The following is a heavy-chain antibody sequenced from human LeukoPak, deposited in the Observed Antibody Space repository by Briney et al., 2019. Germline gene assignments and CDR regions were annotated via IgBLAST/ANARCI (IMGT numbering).Heavy chain of an antibody. J-gene: IGHJ1*01. D-gene: IGHD6-13*01. CDR2: IYYSGST. V-gene: IGHV4-59*01. CDR3: ARYIAAAGTGGNFQH. Sequence: SETLSLTCTVSGGSISSYYWSWIRQPPGKGLEWIGYIYYSGSTNYNPSLKSRVTISVDTSKNQFSLKLSSVTAADTAVYYCARYIAAAGTGGNFQHWGQGTLVTVSS. CDR1: GGSISSYY.